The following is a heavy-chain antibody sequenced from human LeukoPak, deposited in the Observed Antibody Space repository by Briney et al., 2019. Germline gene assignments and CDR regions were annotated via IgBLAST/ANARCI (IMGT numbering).Heavy chain of an antibody. CDR3: AKAWGSYYYTSGGSDMVFDY. Sequence: GGSLRLSCAASRFTFDAYGMSWVRQAPGKGLEWVSTISGSGDRTYFPDSVKGRFTISRDNSKNTLFLQMDSLRAEDTAVYYCAKAWGSYYYTSGGSDMVFDYWGQGTLVTVSS. CDR2: ISGSGDRT. V-gene: IGHV3-23*01. D-gene: IGHD3-10*01. J-gene: IGHJ4*02. CDR1: RFTFDAYG.